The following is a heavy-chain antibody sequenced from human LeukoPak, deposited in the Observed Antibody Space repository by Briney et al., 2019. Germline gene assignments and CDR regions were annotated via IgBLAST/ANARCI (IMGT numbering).Heavy chain of an antibody. J-gene: IGHJ3*02. CDR2: IYPGDSDT. CDR1: GYSFNSYW. D-gene: IGHD6-13*01. V-gene: IGHV5-51*01. CDR3: AIAAVASESAFDI. Sequence: GESLKISCKGSGYSFNSYWIGWVRPMPGKGLEWMGIIYPGDSDTRYSPSFQGQVTISADKSISTAYLQWSSLKASDTAMYYCAIAAVASESAFDIWGQGTMVTVSS.